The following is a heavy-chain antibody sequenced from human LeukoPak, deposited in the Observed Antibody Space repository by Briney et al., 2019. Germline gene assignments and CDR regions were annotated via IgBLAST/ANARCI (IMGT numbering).Heavy chain of an antibody. D-gene: IGHD3-10*01. CDR1: EFTFSSYA. Sequence: GGSLRLSCAASEFTFSSYAMSWVRQAPGKGLESVSPISGSGGSTYYADSVKGRFTISRDNSKNTLYLQMNSLRAEDTAVYYCAKDKVRALWFGELYYFDYWGQGALVTVSS. J-gene: IGHJ4*02. CDR3: AKDKVRALWFGELYYFDY. CDR2: ISGSGGST. V-gene: IGHV3-23*01.